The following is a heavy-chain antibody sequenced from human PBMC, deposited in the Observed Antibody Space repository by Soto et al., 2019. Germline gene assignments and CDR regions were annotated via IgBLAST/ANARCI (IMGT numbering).Heavy chain of an antibody. V-gene: IGHV3-33*01. CDR1: GFTFSSYG. CDR3: ARDRSGDVVPAADAFDI. Sequence: GGSLRLSCAASGFTFSSYGMHWVRQAPGKGLEWVAVIWYDGSNKYYADSVKGRFTISRDNSKNTLYLQMNSLRAEDTAVYYCARDRSGDVVPAADAFDIWGQGTMVTVSS. D-gene: IGHD2-2*01. J-gene: IGHJ3*02. CDR2: IWYDGSNK.